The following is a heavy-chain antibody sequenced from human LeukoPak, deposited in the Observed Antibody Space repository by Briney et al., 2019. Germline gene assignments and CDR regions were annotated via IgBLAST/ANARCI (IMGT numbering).Heavy chain of an antibody. CDR3: VRNGGIRAFDI. CDR1: GDSINSLDL. J-gene: IGHJ3*02. Sequence: SGTLSLTCTVSGDSINSLDLWSWVRQPPGKGLAWIGEMYLSGTTHSNPSVKSRVTISIDKSKNQFFLNLSSVTTADTAVYYCVRNGGIRAFDIWGQGTMVTVSS. V-gene: IGHV4-4*02. CDR2: MYLSGTT. D-gene: IGHD3-16*01.